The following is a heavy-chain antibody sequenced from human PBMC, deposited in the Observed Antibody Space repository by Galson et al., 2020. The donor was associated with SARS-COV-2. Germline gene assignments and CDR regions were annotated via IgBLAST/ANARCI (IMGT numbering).Heavy chain of an antibody. CDR2: VGVANKI. Sequence: GESLKISCAASGFSFSSYDMHWVRQVTGKGLEWVSAVGVANKIFYADSVKGRFTISRENAKNSLYLQMNSLRAGDTAVYYCVRDDDSSGMGALDIWGQGTMGAVSS. V-gene: IGHV3-13*01. D-gene: IGHD3-22*01. CDR3: VRDDDSSGMGALDI. J-gene: IGHJ3*02. CDR1: GFSFSSYD.